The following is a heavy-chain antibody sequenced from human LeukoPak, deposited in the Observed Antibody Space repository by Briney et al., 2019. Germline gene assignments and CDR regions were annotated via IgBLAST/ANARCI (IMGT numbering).Heavy chain of an antibody. CDR2: IYYSGRT. CDR3: ARGGYCSGGGCYNSWFDP. Sequence: KPSETLSLTCTVSGGSISSYYWSWIRQPPGKGLEWIGYIYYSGRTNYNPSLKSRVTISVDTSKKQFSLKLSSVTAADTAVYYCARGGYCSGGGCYNSWFDPWGQGNLVTVSS. J-gene: IGHJ5*02. CDR1: GGSISSYY. D-gene: IGHD2-15*01. V-gene: IGHV4-59*01.